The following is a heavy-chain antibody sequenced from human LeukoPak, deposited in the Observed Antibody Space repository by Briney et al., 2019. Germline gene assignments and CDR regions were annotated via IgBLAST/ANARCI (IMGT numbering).Heavy chain of an antibody. CDR3: ARDRLHYDSLTGYPAD. J-gene: IGHJ4*02. Sequence: VGSLRLSCADSGFTVSSNYMRWVRQAPGKGLEWVSGIYSGGSTHYANSVKGRFTISRDNSKNTLYLQMNSLRAEDTAVYYCARDRLHYDSLTGYPADWGQGTLVTVSS. D-gene: IGHD3-9*01. CDR1: GFTVSSNY. V-gene: IGHV3-66*01. CDR2: IYSGGST.